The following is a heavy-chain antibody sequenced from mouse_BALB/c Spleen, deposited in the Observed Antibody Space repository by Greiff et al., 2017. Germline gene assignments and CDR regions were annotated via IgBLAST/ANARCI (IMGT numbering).Heavy chain of an antibody. Sequence: EVKLEESGAELVKPGASVKLSCTASGFNIKDNYMHWVKQRPEQGLEWIGMIDPANGNTKYDPKFQGKATITADTSSNTAYLQLSSLTSEDTAVYYCARPMYYYGSSYPYYAMDYWGQGTSVTGSS. CDR2: IDPANGNT. J-gene: IGHJ4*01. D-gene: IGHD1-1*01. V-gene: IGHV14-3*02. CDR3: ARPMYYYGSSYPYYAMDY. CDR1: GFNIKDNY.